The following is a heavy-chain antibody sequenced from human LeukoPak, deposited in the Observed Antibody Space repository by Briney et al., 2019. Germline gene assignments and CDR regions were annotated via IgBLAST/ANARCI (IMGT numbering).Heavy chain of an antibody. D-gene: IGHD5-12*01. V-gene: IGHV3-23*01. Sequence: GESLRLSCAASGFTFSSYAMSWVRQAPGEGLEWLATISGTGGSTDYADSVKGRFTISRDNSKNTLYLQMNSLRADDTAVYYCAKFYSGYESFDSWGQGTLVTVSS. CDR1: GFTFSSYA. J-gene: IGHJ4*02. CDR3: AKFYSGYESFDS. CDR2: ISGTGGST.